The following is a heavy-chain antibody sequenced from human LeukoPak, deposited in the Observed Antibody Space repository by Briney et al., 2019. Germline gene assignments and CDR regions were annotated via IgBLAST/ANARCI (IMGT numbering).Heavy chain of an antibody. V-gene: IGHV3-11*04. Sequence: AGGSLRLSCAASGFTFSDYYMGWIRQAPGKGLEWVSYISSSGSTIYYADSVKGRFTISRDKAKNSLYLQMNSLRAEDTAVYYCARVGYCSSTSCYGDYYYYYMDVWGKGTTVTVSS. D-gene: IGHD2-2*01. CDR3: ARVGYCSSTSCYGDYYYYYMDV. J-gene: IGHJ6*03. CDR1: GFTFSDYY. CDR2: ISSSGSTI.